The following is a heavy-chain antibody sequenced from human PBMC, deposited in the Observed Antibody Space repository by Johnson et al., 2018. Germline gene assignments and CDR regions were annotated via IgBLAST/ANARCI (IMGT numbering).Heavy chain of an antibody. J-gene: IGHJ6*02. CDR3: ARDPARWFGVMDV. CDR2: IYYSGSP. CDR1: GGSFSGYY. V-gene: IGHV4-34*11. D-gene: IGHD3-16*01. Sequence: QVQLQQWGAGLLKPSETLSLTCAVYGGSFSGYYWSWIRQPPGKGLEWIGYIYYSGSPNSNPPLKSRVTISVDKSKNQFSLKLSSVTAAEPAGYYCARDPARWFGVMDVWGQGTTVTVSS.